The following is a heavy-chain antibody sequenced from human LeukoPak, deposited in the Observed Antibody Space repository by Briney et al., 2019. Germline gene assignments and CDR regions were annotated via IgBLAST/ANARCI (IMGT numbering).Heavy chain of an antibody. CDR2: IYPGDSDT. V-gene: IGHV5-51*01. J-gene: IGHJ4*02. D-gene: IGHD2-15*01. CDR3: ARGHGYCSGGSCYFFY. Sequence: GESLKISCKGSGYSFTSYWIGWVRQMPGKGLEWMGIIYPGDSDTRYSPSFQGQVTISADKSISTAYLQWSSLKASDTAMYYCARGHGYCSGGSCYFFYWGQGTLVTVSS. CDR1: GYSFTSYW.